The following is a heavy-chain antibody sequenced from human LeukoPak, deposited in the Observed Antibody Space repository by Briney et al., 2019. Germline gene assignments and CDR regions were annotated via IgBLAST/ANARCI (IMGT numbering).Heavy chain of an antibody. CDR2: ISYDGSNK. Sequence: GRSLRLSCAASGFTFSSYAMHWVRQAPGKGLEWVAVISYDGSNKYYADSVKGRFTISRDNSKNTLYLQMNSLRAEDTAVYYCARGSGRWLQMGGFDYWGQGTLVTVSS. J-gene: IGHJ4*02. D-gene: IGHD5-24*01. CDR3: ARGSGRWLQMGGFDY. V-gene: IGHV3-30-3*01. CDR1: GFTFSSYA.